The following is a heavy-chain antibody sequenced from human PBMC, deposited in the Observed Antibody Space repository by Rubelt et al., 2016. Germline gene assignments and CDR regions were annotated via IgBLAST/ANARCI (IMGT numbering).Heavy chain of an antibody. CDR1: GGSISSYY. J-gene: IGHJ4*02. CDR3: ARDRGSSSWYGVDY. V-gene: IGHV4-4*07. CDR2: IYNSGST. Sequence: QVQLQESGPGLVKPSQTLSLTCTVSGGSISSYYWSWIRQPAGKGLEWIGRIYNSGSTNYNPARKSRVTMSVDTSKNQWSLKLSSVTAADTAVYHCARDRGSSSWYGVDYWGQGTLVTVSS. D-gene: IGHD6-13*01.